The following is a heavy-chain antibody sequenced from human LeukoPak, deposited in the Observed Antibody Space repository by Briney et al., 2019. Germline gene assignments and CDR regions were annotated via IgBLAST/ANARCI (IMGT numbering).Heavy chain of an antibody. V-gene: IGHV3-23*01. CDR3: VKLPTVTTSWFDP. Sequence: GGSLRLSCAASGFIFSSYAMSWVRQTPGKGLEWVSAISGSGGSTYYADSVKGRFTISRDSSKDMLYLQMNSLRAEDTALYYCVKLPTVTTSWFDPWGQGTLVTVSS. J-gene: IGHJ5*02. CDR2: ISGSGGST. CDR1: GFIFSSYA. D-gene: IGHD4-17*01.